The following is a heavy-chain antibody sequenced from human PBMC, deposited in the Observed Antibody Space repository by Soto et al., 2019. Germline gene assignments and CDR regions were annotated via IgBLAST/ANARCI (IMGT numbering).Heavy chain of an antibody. V-gene: IGHV4-59*01. CDR2: IYYSGST. J-gene: IGHJ6*02. CDR3: ARSLYYYGSGSYYPSYYYYGMDV. Sequence: SETLSLTCTVSGGSISSYYWSWIRQPPGKGLEWIGYIYYSGSTNYNPSLKSRVTISVDTSKNQFSLKLSSVTAADTAVYYCARSLYYYGSGSYYPSYYYYGMDVWGQGTTVTVSS. D-gene: IGHD3-10*01. CDR1: GGSISSYY.